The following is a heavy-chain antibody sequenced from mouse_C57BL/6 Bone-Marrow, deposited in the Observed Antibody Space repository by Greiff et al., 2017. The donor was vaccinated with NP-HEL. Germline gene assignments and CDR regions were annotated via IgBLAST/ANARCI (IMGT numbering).Heavy chain of an antibody. D-gene: IGHD1-1*01. CDR3: ARNPPYYYGSSYWYFDV. CDR1: GYTFTSYG. J-gene: IGHJ1*03. CDR2: IYPRSGNT. Sequence: QVHVKQSGAELARPGASVKLSCKASGYTFTSYGISWVKQSTGQGLEWIGEIYPRSGNTYYNEKFKGKATLTADKSSSTAYMELRSLTSEDSAVYFCARNPPYYYGSSYWYFDVWGTGTTVTVSS. V-gene: IGHV1-81*01.